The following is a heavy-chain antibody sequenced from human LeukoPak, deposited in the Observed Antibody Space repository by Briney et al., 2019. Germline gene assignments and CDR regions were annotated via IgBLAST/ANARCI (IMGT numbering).Heavy chain of an antibody. V-gene: IGHV3-7*01. Sequence: PGGSLRLSCAASGFTFSSYWMSWVRQAPGKGLEWVANIKQDGSEKYYVDSVKGRFTISRDNAKNSLYLQMNSLRAEDTAVYYCARDRGYSGYPFDYWGQGTLVTVSS. J-gene: IGHJ4*02. CDR2: IKQDGSEK. D-gene: IGHD5-12*01. CDR1: GFTFSSYW. CDR3: ARDRGYSGYPFDY.